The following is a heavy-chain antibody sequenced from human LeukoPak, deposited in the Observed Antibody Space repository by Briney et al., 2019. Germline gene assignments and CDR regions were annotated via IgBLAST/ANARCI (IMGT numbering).Heavy chain of an antibody. V-gene: IGHV3-30*04. CDR1: GFTFGSYT. CDR3: ARDPTSFHSSGYYLFDY. CDR2: ISFDGRNK. D-gene: IGHD6-19*01. J-gene: IGHJ4*02. Sequence: GRSLRLSCAASGFTFGSYTTHWVRQAPGKGLEWVAAISFDGRNKYYTDSVKGRFTISRDNSKNTLSLQMNSLRAEDTAVYYCARDPTSFHSSGYYLFDYWGQGTLVTVYS.